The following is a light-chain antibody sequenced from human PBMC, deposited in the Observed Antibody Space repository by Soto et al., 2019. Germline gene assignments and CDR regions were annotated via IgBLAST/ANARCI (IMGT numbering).Light chain of an antibody. Sequence: SYELTQPPSVSVAPRQTATITCGGNNIGSRSVHWYQQKSGQAPVLVVFDDSVRPSGIPERISGYNSGNTATLTISGVEAEDEADYYCQVWDTTSDHWMFGGGTKVTVL. CDR3: QVWDTTSDHWM. CDR1: NIGSRS. J-gene: IGLJ3*02. V-gene: IGLV3-21*02. CDR2: DDS.